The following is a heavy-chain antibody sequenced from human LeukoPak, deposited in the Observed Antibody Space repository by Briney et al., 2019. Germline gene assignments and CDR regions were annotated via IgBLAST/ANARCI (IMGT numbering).Heavy chain of an antibody. Sequence: GESLKISCKGSGYSFTSYWIGWVRQVPGKGLELMGIIYPGDSDTRYSPSFQGQVTISADKSISTAYLQWSSLKASDTAMYYCARPDIAVAGRPGTSDYWGQGTLVTVSS. J-gene: IGHJ4*02. CDR1: GYSFTSYW. CDR2: IYPGDSDT. V-gene: IGHV5-51*01. CDR3: ARPDIAVAGRPGTSDY. D-gene: IGHD6-19*01.